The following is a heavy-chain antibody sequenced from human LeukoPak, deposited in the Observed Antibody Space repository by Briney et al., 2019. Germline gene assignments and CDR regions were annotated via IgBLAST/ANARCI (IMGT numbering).Heavy chain of an antibody. D-gene: IGHD3-22*01. CDR2: IYYSGST. V-gene: IGHV4-31*03. J-gene: IGHJ4*02. Sequence: PSQTLSLTCTVSGGSISSGGYYWSWIRQHPGKGLEWIGYIYYSGSTYYNPSLKSRVTISVDTSKNQFSLKLSSVTAADAAVYYCASAYYYDSSGYYYDGRVDYWGQGTLVTVSS. CDR1: GGSISSGGYY. CDR3: ASAYYYDSSGYYYDGRVDY.